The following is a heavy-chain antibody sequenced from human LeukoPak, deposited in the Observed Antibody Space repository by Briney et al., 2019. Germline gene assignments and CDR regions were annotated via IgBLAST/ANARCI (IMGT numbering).Heavy chain of an antibody. D-gene: IGHD3-22*01. CDR2: IYYSGNT. CDR3: ANYYDTSGYSN. CDR1: GASISSGDYY. V-gene: IGHV4-30-4*01. J-gene: IGHJ4*02. Sequence: SETLSLTCTVSGASISSGDYYWSWIRQPRGKGLEWIGYIYYSGNTYYNPSLKSRVTISLDTSKNQFSLRLSSVTAADTAVYFCANYYDTSGYSNWGQGTLVTVSS.